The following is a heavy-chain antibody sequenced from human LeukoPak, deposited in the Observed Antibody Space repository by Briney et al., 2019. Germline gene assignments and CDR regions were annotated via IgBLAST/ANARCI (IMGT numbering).Heavy chain of an antibody. CDR2: IRSSGTAM. Sequence: PGGSLRLSCAASGFTFRDSTMNWVRQAPGRGLEWISNIRSSGTAMSYADSVKGRFTISRDNAKNSLYLQMSSLRAEDSAVYYCARGRDWSFDYWGQRTVVTVSS. J-gene: IGHJ4*02. D-gene: IGHD3/OR15-3a*01. CDR3: ARGRDWSFDY. CDR1: GFTFRDST. V-gene: IGHV3-48*04.